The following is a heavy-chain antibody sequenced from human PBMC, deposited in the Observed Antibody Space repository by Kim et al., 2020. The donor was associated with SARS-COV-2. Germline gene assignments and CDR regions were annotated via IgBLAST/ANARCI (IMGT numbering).Heavy chain of an antibody. V-gene: IGHV3-64D*06. CDR2: ISSNGGST. Sequence: GGSLRLSCSASGFTFSSYAMHWVRQAPGKGLEYVSAISSNGGSTYYADSVKGRFTISRDNSKNTLYLQMSSLRAEDTAVYYCVKVQPYGSGSYTNYFDYWGQGTLVTVSS. J-gene: IGHJ4*02. CDR3: VKVQPYGSGSYTNYFDY. CDR1: GFTFSSYA. D-gene: IGHD3-10*01.